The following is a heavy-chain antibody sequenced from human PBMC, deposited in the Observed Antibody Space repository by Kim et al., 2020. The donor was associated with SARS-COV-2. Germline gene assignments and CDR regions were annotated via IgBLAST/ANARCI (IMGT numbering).Heavy chain of an antibody. CDR3: ARKCSDTYTSFYFDH. CDR2: IRNRGGDT. V-gene: IGHV3-23*01. CDR1: GFTFSDYG. Sequence: GGSLRLSCVASGFTFSDYGMSWVRQAPGKGLEWVSSIRNRGGDTYYADSVRGRFTISRDNSHNTLYLQMNSLRAEDTALYYCARKCSDTYTSFYFDHWGQGALVTVSS. J-gene: IGHJ5*02. D-gene: IGHD2-2*02.